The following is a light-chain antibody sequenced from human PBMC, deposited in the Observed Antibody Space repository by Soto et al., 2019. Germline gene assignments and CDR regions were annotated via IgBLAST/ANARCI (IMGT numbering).Light chain of an antibody. CDR1: QSISSW. Sequence: IQMPQSPSPLSASVGGRVTITCRASQSISSWLAWYQQKPGKAPKLLIYKASSLESGVPSRFSGSGSGTEFTLTISSLQPDDCATYYCQKYNSYSNTFGQGTKVDIK. V-gene: IGKV1-5*03. J-gene: IGKJ1*01. CDR2: KAS. CDR3: QKYNSYSNT.